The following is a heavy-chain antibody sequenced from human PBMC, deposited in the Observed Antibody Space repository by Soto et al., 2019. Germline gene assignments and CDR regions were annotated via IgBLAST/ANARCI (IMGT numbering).Heavy chain of an antibody. CDR2: IYYSGST. J-gene: IGHJ6*02. D-gene: IGHD2-15*01. V-gene: IGHV4-31*03. CDR3: ARDKEEYCSGGSCYSYYYYGMDV. CDR1: GGSISSGGYY. Sequence: QVQLQESGPGLVKPSQTLSLTCTVSGGSISSGGYYWSWIRQHPGKGLEWIGYIYYSGSTYYNPSLKSRVTISVDTSKTQYALKLSSVTAADTAVYYCARDKEEYCSGGSCYSYYYYGMDVWGQGTTVTVSS.